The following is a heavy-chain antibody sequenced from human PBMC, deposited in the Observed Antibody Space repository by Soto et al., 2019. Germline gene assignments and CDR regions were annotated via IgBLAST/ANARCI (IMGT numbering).Heavy chain of an antibody. Sequence: GGSLRLSCAASGFTFSIHHFNWVRQAPGKGLEWVAAITSNSHMYYADSVKGRFTISRDNDKNSVYLQMNSLRAEDTAVYYCARDQMTTVTTFDHWGQGTLVTVSS. D-gene: IGHD4-17*01. J-gene: IGHJ4*02. V-gene: IGHV3-21*01. CDR2: ITSNSHM. CDR3: ARDQMTTVTTFDH. CDR1: GFTFSIHH.